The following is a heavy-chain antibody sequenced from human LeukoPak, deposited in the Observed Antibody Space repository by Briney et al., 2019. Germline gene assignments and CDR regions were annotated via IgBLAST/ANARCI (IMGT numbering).Heavy chain of an antibody. CDR3: ARDLRIQLWLRVVDGYSHGVYYYYGMDV. D-gene: IGHD5-18*01. V-gene: IGHV7-4-1*02. CDR2: INTNTGNP. Sequence: ASVKVSCKASGYTFTSYAMNWVRQAPGQGLEWMGWINTNTGNPTYAQGFTGRFVFSLDTSVSTAYLQISSLKAEDTAVYYCARDLRIQLWLRVVDGYSHGVYYYYGMDVWGQGTTVTVSS. CDR1: GYTFTSYA. J-gene: IGHJ6*02.